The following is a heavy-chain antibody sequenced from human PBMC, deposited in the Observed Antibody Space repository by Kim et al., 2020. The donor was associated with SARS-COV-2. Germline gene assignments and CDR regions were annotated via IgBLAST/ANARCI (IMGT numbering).Heavy chain of an antibody. D-gene: IGHD3-22*01. CDR1: GGTFSSYA. J-gene: IGHJ4*02. CDR3: AHHPWTYYYDSSGSDYFDY. V-gene: IGHV1-69*04. Sequence: SVKVSCKASGGTFSSYAISWVRQAPGQGLEWMGRIIPILGIANYAQKFQGRVTITADKSTSTAYMELSSLRSEDTAVYYCAHHPWTYYYDSSGSDYFDYWGQGTLVTVSS. CDR2: IIPILGIA.